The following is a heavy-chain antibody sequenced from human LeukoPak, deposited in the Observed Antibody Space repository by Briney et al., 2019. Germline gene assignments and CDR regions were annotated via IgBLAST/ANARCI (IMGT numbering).Heavy chain of an antibody. D-gene: IGHD6-19*01. V-gene: IGHV3-21*01. J-gene: IGHJ4*02. Sequence: PGGPLRLSCAASGFTFSSYSMNWVRQAPGKGLEWVSSISSSSSYIYYADSVKGRFTISRDNAKNSLYLQMNSLRAEDTAVYYCARDSRYGSGWFLWGQGTLVTVSS. CDR1: GFTFSSYS. CDR2: ISSSSSYI. CDR3: ARDSRYGSGWFL.